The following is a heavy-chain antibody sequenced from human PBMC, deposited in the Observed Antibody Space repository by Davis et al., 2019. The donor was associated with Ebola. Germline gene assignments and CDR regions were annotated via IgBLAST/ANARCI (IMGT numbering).Heavy chain of an antibody. CDR2: IYYSGGT. D-gene: IGHD2-15*01. CDR3: ARSKAGGGFCSGGSCYSGVFDS. J-gene: IGHJ4*02. V-gene: IGHV4-59*01. Sequence: GSLRLSCTVSGGSINSYYWTWIRQPPGKGLEWIGNIYYSGGTSYNPSLKSRVTISVDTSKKQFSLKLSSVTAADTAVYYCARSKAGGGFCSGGSCYSGVFDSWGQGTLVTVSS. CDR1: GGSINSYY.